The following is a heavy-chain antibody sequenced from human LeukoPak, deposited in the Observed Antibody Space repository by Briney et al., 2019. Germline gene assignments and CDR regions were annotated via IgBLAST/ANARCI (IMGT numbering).Heavy chain of an antibody. CDR3: ARNRKGRFEDTDY. CDR1: GASISGYY. CDR2: IYSGGNT. J-gene: IGHJ4*02. Sequence: SETLSLTCTVSGASISGYYWSWIRQPAGKGLEWIGRIYSGGNTNYNPSLKSRVTISVDAPTNQFSLKVTSVTAADTAVYYCARNRKGRFEDTDYWGQGTLVTVSS. D-gene: IGHD2-15*01. V-gene: IGHV4-4*07.